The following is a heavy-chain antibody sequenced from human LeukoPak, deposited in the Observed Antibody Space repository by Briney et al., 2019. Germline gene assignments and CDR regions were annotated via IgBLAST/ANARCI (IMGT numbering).Heavy chain of an antibody. CDR3: ARESNSSGWYLGGFDY. CDR1: GFSFSDYY. V-gene: IGHV3-11*04. CDR2: ISSNGSSI. Sequence: GGSLRLSCAASGFSFSDYYMSWIHQAPGKGLEWVSYISSNGSSIYYADSVKGRFTISRDNANNSLYLQMNSLRAEDTAVYYCARESNSSGWYLGGFDYWGQGALVTVSS. J-gene: IGHJ4*02. D-gene: IGHD6-19*01.